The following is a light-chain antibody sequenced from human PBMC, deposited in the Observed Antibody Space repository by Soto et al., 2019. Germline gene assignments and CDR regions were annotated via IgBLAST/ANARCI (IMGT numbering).Light chain of an antibody. CDR1: DVGINS. V-gene: IGLV3-21*02. CDR2: DGG. Sequence: SYELTQAPSVSVAPGQTATIPCGGKDVGINSVHWYQQKPGQAPVVVVFDGGARPSGIPDRFSGSTSGSAATLTISRVEAGDEDVGIYYCMQTLQTPTFGQGTK. J-gene: IGLJ3*02. CDR3: YCMQTLQTPT.